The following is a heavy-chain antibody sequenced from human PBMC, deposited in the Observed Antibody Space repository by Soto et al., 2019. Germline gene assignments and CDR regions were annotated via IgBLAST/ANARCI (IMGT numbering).Heavy chain of an antibody. CDR1: GGSISSGGYY. J-gene: IGHJ4*02. CDR2: IYYSGST. V-gene: IGHV4-31*03. D-gene: IGHD1-26*01. Sequence: QVQLQESGPGLVKPSQTLSLTCTVSGGSISSGGYYWSWIRQHPGKGLAWIGYIYYSGSTYYNSYHPSLKSRVTIAVDTSKNQFSLKLSSVTAADTAAYYCARTPLLWGQGTLVTVSS. CDR3: ARTPLL.